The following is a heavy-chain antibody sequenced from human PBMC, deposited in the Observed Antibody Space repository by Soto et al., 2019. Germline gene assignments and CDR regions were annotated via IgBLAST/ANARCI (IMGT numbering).Heavy chain of an antibody. V-gene: IGHV1-18*01. CDR1: GYTFTSYG. D-gene: IGHD3-3*01. Sequence: ASVKVSCKASGYTFTSYGISWVRQAPGQGLEWMGWISAYNGNTNYAQKLQGRVTMTTDTSTSTAYMELSSLRSEDTAVYYCARGTLTFYDFWSGYYSNWFDPWGQGTLVTVSS. J-gene: IGHJ5*02. CDR2: ISAYNGNT. CDR3: ARGTLTFYDFWSGYYSNWFDP.